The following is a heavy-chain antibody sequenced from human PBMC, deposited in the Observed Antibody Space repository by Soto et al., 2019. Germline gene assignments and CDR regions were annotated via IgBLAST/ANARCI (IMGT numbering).Heavy chain of an antibody. Sequence: SGPTLVNPTETLTLTCTFSGFSLTSPGLCVSWIRQSPGKALEWLALIERDDDDKYYSTSLKTRLTISKDTRKNQVVLTMANMEPADTATYYCARSIRGPRRFNGMDVWGQGTTVTVSS. CDR2: IERDDDDK. CDR3: ARSIRGPRRFNGMDV. CDR1: GFSLTSPGLC. D-gene: IGHD1-20*01. V-gene: IGHV2-70*13. J-gene: IGHJ6*02.